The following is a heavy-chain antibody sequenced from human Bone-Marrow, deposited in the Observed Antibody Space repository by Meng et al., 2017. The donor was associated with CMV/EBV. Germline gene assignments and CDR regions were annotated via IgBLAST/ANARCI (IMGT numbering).Heavy chain of an antibody. CDR3: AREGDYGGNSGFNYYGMDV. V-gene: IGHV1-69*05. CDR1: GGTFSSYA. J-gene: IGHJ6*02. Sequence: SVKVSCKASGGTFSSYAISWVRQAPVQGLEWMGGIIPIFGTANYAQKFQGRVTITTDESTSTAYMELSSLRSEDTAVYYCAREGDYGGNSGFNYYGMDVWGQGTTVTVSS. CDR2: IIPIFGTA. D-gene: IGHD4-23*01.